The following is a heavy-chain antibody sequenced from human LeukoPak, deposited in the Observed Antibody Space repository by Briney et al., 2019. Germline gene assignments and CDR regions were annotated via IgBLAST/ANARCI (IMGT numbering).Heavy chain of an antibody. D-gene: IGHD6-13*01. J-gene: IGHJ5*02. CDR2: LYYSGST. CDR1: GVSISSSGYS. CDR3: ARGDKVAAAATGWVDP. V-gene: IGHV4-39*07. Sequence: SETLSLTCTVSGVSISSSGYSWGWIRQPPGKGLEWVGSLYYSGSTYYNPSLKSRVTISVDTSKNQFSLKLSSVTAADTAVYYCARGDKVAAAATGWVDPWGQGTLVTVSS.